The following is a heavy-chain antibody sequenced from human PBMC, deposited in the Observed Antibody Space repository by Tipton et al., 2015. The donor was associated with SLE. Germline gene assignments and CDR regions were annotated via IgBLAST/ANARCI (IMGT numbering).Heavy chain of an antibody. J-gene: IGHJ4*02. Sequence: SLRLSCAASGFTFSSYWMHWVRQAPGKGLVWVSRINSDGSSTSYADSVKGRFTISRDNAKNTLYLQMNSLRAEDTAVYYCARERDYYDSSGYYGYWGQGTLVTVSS. CDR3: ARERDYYDSSGYYGY. CDR2: INSDGSST. CDR1: GFTFSSYW. V-gene: IGHV3-74*01. D-gene: IGHD3-22*01.